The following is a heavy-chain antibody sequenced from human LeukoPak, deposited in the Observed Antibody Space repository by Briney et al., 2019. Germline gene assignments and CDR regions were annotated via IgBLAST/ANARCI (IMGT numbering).Heavy chain of an antibody. D-gene: IGHD2-15*01. CDR3: ARARMFAATPSYFDY. J-gene: IGHJ4*02. V-gene: IGHV1-69*05. Sequence: GASVRVFCKASGSNFSSYAISGVRQAPGQGLEWMGGNLPIFGTANYAQKFQGRVTITTDESTSTAYMALSRLRSEDTAVYYGARARMFAATPSYFDYWGQGTLVTVSS. CDR1: GSNFSSYA. CDR2: NLPIFGTA.